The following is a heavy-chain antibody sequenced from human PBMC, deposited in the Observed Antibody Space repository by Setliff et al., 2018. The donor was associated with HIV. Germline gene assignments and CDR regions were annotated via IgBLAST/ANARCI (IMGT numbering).Heavy chain of an antibody. Sequence: PSETLSLTCTVSAVSIGGYSWSWIRQSPGKGLEWIGSIYSTDTTNYNPSLKSRVTISIDTSKNQFSLKLNAVTAADTAVYYCARRPPLTTGREYYFDFWGQGTLVTVSS. V-gene: IGHV4-4*09. CDR3: ARRPPLTTGREYYFDF. CDR1: AVSIGGYS. D-gene: IGHD1-1*01. CDR2: IYSTDTT. J-gene: IGHJ4*02.